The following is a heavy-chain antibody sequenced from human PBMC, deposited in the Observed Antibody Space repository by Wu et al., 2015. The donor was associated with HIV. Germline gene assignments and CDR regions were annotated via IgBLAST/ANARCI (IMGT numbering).Heavy chain of an antibody. CDR1: GYTFTSYG. D-gene: IGHD1-7*01. J-gene: IGHJ4*02. Sequence: QVQLVQSGAEVKKPGASVKVSCKASGYTFTSYGISWVRQAPGQGLEWMGWISAYNGNTNYAQKLQGRVTMTTDTSTSTAYMELRSLRSDDTAVYYCARDLTAQFLRITGTMEAADYWGQGTLVTVSS. V-gene: IGHV1-18*01. CDR3: ARDLTAQFLRITGTMEAADY. CDR2: ISAYNGNT.